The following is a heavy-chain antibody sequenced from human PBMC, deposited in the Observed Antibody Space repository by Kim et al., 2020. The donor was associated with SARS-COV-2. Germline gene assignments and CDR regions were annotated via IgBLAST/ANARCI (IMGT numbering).Heavy chain of an antibody. Sequence: GGSLRLSCAASGFTFSSYGMHWVRQAPGKGLEWVAVIWYDGSNKYYADSVKGRFTISRDNSKNTLYLQMNSLRAEDTAVYYCAKDRRGYYDSSGYLAGMDVWGQGTTVTVSS. D-gene: IGHD3-22*01. CDR3: AKDRRGYYDSSGYLAGMDV. CDR2: IWYDGSNK. CDR1: GFTFSSYG. J-gene: IGHJ6*02. V-gene: IGHV3-33*06.